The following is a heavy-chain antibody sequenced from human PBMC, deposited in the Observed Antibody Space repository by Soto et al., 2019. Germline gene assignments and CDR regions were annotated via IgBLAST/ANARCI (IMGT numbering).Heavy chain of an antibody. CDR2: ISGSGGST. V-gene: IGHV3-23*01. J-gene: IGHJ4*02. CDR3: AKGYYDILTGYRVLDY. D-gene: IGHD3-9*01. Sequence: PGGSLRLSCAASGFTFSSYAMSWVRQAPGKGLEWVSAISGSGGSTYYADSVKGRFTISRDNSKNTLYLQMNSLRAEDTAVYYCAKGYYDILTGYRVLDYWGQGTLVTVSS. CDR1: GFTFSSYA.